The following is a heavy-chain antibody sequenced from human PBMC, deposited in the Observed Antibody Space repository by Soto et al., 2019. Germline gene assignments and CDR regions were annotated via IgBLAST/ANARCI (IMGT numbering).Heavy chain of an antibody. CDR1: GGTFSSYA. CDR2: IIPIFGTA. Sequence: ASVKVSCKASGGTFSSYANSWVRQAPGQGLEWMGGIIPIFGTANSAQKFQGRVTITADESTSTAYMELSSLRSEDTAVYYCAGEGGPGAFDIGGQGKMVTVSS. D-gene: IGHD1-26*01. J-gene: IGHJ3*02. V-gene: IGHV1-69*13. CDR3: AGEGGPGAFDI.